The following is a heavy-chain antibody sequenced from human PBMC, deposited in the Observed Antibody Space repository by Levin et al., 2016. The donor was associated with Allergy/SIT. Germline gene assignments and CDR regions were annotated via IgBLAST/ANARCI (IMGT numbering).Heavy chain of an antibody. V-gene: IGHV3-15*01. CDR2: IKSKTDGGTT. J-gene: IGHJ5*02. D-gene: IGHD3-10*01. CDR3: TTSGTGESDP. Sequence: VRQAPGKGLEWVGRIKSKTDGGTTDYAAPVKGRFTISRDDSKNTLYLQMNSLKTEDTAVYYCTTSGTGESDPWGQGTLVTVSS.